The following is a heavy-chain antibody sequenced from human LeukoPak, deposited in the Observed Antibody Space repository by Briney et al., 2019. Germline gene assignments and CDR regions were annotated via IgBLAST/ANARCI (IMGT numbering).Heavy chain of an antibody. CDR3: ARDHGLLRYSDY. J-gene: IGHJ4*02. Sequence: ASVKVSCKASGYTFTSYGISWVRQAPGQGLEWMGWISAYNGNTNYAQKLQGRVTITADKSTSTAYMELSSLRSEDTAVYYCARDHGLLRYSDYWGQGTLVTVSS. CDR1: GYTFTSYG. V-gene: IGHV1-18*01. CDR2: ISAYNGNT. D-gene: IGHD3-9*01.